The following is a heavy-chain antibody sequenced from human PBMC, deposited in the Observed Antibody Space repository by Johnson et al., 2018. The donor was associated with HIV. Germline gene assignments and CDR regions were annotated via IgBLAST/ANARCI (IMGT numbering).Heavy chain of an antibody. J-gene: IGHJ3*02. CDR3: AKTTRGNWGSCFAI. Sequence: QVLLVESGGGLVKPGGSLRLSCAASGFSFSDYFMSWIRQAPGKGLECISYISSSGTTIYYTDSVKCRFTISRDNAKNSLYLQLNSLRAEDTSLYYCAKTTRGNWGSCFAIGGRGTMVTVSS. CDR2: ISSSGTTI. V-gene: IGHV3-11*04. D-gene: IGHD7-27*01. CDR1: GFSFSDYF.